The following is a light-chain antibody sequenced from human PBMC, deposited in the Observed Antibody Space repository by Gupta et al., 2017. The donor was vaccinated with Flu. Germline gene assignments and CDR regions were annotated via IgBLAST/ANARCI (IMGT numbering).Light chain of an antibody. V-gene: IGLV7-43*01. Sequence: GYYPNWFPQKPGHAHRALIYSTSNTHAATPARFSASLRGGKAALTLSGVQAEDEDDYYCLLYDGGARVFGGGTKLTVL. CDR3: LLYDGGARV. J-gene: IGLJ3*02. CDR2: STS. CDR1: GYY.